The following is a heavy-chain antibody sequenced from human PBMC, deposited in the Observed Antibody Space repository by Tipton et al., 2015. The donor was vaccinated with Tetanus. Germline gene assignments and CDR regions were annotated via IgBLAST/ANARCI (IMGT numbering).Heavy chain of an antibody. J-gene: IGHJ6*02. CDR1: GGPISSYY. D-gene: IGHD1-26*01. CDR2: IYYSEST. V-gene: IGHV4-59*01. Sequence: TLSLTCTVSGGPISSYYWSWIRQPPGKGLEWIGHIYYSESTNYNPSLKSRVTTSVDTSKDQFPLKLSSVTAADTAVYYCARAYYDYYYYVMDVWGQGTTVTVSS. CDR3: ARAYYDYYYYVMDV.